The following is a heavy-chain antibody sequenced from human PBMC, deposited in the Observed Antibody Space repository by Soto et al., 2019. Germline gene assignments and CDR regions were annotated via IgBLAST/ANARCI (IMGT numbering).Heavy chain of an antibody. J-gene: IGHJ4*02. CDR3: ARDLYPLAYYFDY. Sequence: ASVKVSCKTSGYNFVNHGISWVRQAPGRGLEWLGWISGHNGATKYGKRLQGRVTMTIDTSTTTAYMELRSLRSDDTAVYYCARDLYPLAYYFDYWGQGTLVTVSS. V-gene: IGHV1-18*04. CDR2: ISGHNGAT. CDR1: GYNFVNHG.